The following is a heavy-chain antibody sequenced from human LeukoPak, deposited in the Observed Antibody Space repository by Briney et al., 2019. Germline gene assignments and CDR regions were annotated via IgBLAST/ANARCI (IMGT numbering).Heavy chain of an antibody. J-gene: IGHJ6*03. Sequence: PSETLSLTCTVSGGSISGSSYYWGWIRQPPGTGLEWIGSIYYSGSTYYNPSLKSRVTISVDTSKNQFSLKLSSVTAADTAVYYCARHGTAPYYYHYYMDVWGKGTTVTVSS. CDR3: ARHGTAPYYYHYYMDV. V-gene: IGHV4-39*01. CDR1: GGSISGSSYY. CDR2: IYYSGST. D-gene: IGHD1-14*01.